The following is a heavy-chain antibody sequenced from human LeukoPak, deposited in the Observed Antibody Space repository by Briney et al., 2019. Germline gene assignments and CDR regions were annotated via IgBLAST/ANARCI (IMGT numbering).Heavy chain of an antibody. V-gene: IGHV3-21*01. CDR1: GFTFSSYS. CDR2: ISSSSSYI. Sequence: PGGSLRLSCAASGFTFSSYSMNWVRQAPGKGLEWVSPISSSSSYIYYADSVKGRFTISRDNAKNSLYLQMNSLRAEDTAVYYCARDRSLYCSSTSCPLLDYWGQGTLVTVSS. CDR3: ARDRSLYCSSTSCPLLDY. D-gene: IGHD2-2*01. J-gene: IGHJ4*02.